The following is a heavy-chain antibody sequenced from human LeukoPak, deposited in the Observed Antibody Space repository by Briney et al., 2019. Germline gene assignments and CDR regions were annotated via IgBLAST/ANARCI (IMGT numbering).Heavy chain of an antibody. CDR2: MSISGDNI. J-gene: IGHJ3*02. Sequence: GGSLRLSCAASGFTFTNYAMSWVRQAPGKGLEWVSAMSISGDNIYYADSVKGRFTISRDNSKNTLYLQMNSLRAEDTAVYYCARGLSSRGAFDIWGKGTMVTVSS. V-gene: IGHV3-23*01. CDR1: GFTFTNYA. CDR3: ARGLSSRGAFDI. D-gene: IGHD2-15*01.